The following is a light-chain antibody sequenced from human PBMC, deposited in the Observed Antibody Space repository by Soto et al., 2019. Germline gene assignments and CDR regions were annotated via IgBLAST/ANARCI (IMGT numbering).Light chain of an antibody. CDR2: VAS. V-gene: IGKV1-5*03. CDR3: QQYDRFPYS. J-gene: IGKJ2*01. Sequence: DIQMTQSPSTLSASVGDTVSITCRASLSISSWLAWYQQKPGKAPKLLIYVASNLKSEVPSRFSGSGSGTDFTLTINGLQPDDFATYYCQQYDRFPYSFGPGTRLEIK. CDR1: LSISSW.